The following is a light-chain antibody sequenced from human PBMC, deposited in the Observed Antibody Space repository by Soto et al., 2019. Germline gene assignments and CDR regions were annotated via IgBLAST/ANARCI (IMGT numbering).Light chain of an antibody. CDR2: DAS. V-gene: IGLV2-14*01. Sequence: QSVLAQPASVSGSPGQSITISCTGTSSGVGGYNYVSWYQQHPGKAPKVMIYDASNRPSGVSNRFSGSKSGNTASLTISGLQAEDEADYFCSSYTSSGTYVFGTGTKLTVL. CDR1: SSGVGGYNY. CDR3: SSYTSSGTYV. J-gene: IGLJ1*01.